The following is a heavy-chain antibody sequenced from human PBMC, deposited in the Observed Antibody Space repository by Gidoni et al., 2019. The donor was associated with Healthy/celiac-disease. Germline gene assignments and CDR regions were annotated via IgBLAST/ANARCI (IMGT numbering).Heavy chain of an antibody. CDR2: INNSGST. Sequence: QVQLQPSGAGLLKPSETLSRPCAVHGGSFSGSYWSWIRQPPGKGLEWIGEINNSGSTNYNPSLMSRVTISVDTSKNQFSLKLSSVTASDTSVYYCARRERVSIAVAVGWFDPWGQGTLVTVSS. V-gene: IGHV4-34*01. CDR3: ARRERVSIAVAVGWFDP. J-gene: IGHJ5*02. CDR1: GGSFSGSY. D-gene: IGHD6-19*01.